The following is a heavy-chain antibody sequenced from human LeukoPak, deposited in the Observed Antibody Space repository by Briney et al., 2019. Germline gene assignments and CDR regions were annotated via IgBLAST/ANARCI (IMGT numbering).Heavy chain of an antibody. V-gene: IGHV4-34*01. J-gene: IGHJ4*02. CDR1: GGSFSGYY. CDR3: ARGSYSEGGFSSVIDY. D-gene: IGHD2-21*01. Sequence: PSETLSLTCAVYGGSFSGYYWSWIRQPPGKGLEWIGETNHSGRTNYHPSLKSRVTISVDTSKNQFSLKLSSVTAADTAVYYCARGSYSEGGFSSVIDYWGQGTLVTVSS. CDR2: TNHSGRT.